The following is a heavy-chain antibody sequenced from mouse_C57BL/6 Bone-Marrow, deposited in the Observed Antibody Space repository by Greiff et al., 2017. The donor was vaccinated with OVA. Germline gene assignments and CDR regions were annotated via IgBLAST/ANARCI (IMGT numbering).Heavy chain of an antibody. CDR3: AKITTVEGSY. Sequence: EVKLMESGGGLVKPGGSLKLSCAASGFTFSDYGMHWVRQAPEKGLEWVAYISSGSSTIYYADTVKGRFTISRDNAKNTLFLQMTSLRSEDTAMYYCAKITTVEGSYWGQGTSVTVSS. CDR1: GFTFSDYG. V-gene: IGHV5-17*01. D-gene: IGHD1-1*01. J-gene: IGHJ4*01. CDR2: ISSGSSTI.